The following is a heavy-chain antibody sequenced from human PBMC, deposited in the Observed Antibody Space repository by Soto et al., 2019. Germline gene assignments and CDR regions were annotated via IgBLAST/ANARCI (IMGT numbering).Heavy chain of an antibody. CDR2: IWYDGSNK. J-gene: IGHJ3*02. D-gene: IGHD3-3*01. CDR3: ARVWSGKSILLPFDI. V-gene: IGHV3-33*01. Sequence: PGGSLRLSCAASGFTFSSYGMHWVRQAPGKGLEWVAVIWYDGSNKYYADSVKGRFTISRDNSKNTLYLQMNSLRAEDTAVYYCARVWSGKSILLPFDICGQGTMVTVSS. CDR1: GFTFSSYG.